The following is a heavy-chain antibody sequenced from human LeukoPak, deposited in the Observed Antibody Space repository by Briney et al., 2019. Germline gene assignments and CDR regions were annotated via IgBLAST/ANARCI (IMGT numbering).Heavy chain of an antibody. CDR1: GYTFTSYD. Sequence: GASVKVSCKASGYTFTSYDINWVRQATGQGLEWMGWMNPNSGNTGYAQKFQGRVTMTRNTSISTAYMELSSLRSEDTAVYYCARSLPMVRGVISRYYYYYMDVWGKGTTVTISS. D-gene: IGHD3-10*01. V-gene: IGHV1-8*01. CDR3: ARSLPMVRGVISRYYYYYMDV. CDR2: MNPNSGNT. J-gene: IGHJ6*03.